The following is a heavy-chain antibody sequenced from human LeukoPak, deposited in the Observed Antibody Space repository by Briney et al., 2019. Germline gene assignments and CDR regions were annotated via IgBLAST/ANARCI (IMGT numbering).Heavy chain of an antibody. D-gene: IGHD3-3*01. CDR3: ARDLRRTIFGVVTPTYFDY. V-gene: IGHV3-21*01. Sequence: GGSLRLSCAASGFTFSSYSMNWVRQAPGKGLEWVSSISSSSSYIYYADSVKGRFTISRDNAKNSLYLQMNSLRAEDTAVYYCARDLRRTIFGVVTPTYFDYWGQGTLVTVSS. CDR2: ISSSSSYI. J-gene: IGHJ4*02. CDR1: GFTFSSYS.